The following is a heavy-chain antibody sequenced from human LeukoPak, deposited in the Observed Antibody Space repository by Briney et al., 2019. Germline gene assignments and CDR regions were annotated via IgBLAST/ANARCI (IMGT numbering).Heavy chain of an antibody. J-gene: IGHJ4*02. CDR2: INHSGST. CDR1: GGSISSYY. D-gene: IGHD6-19*01. CDR3: AITKYSSGWYYFDY. V-gene: IGHV4-34*01. Sequence: SETLSLTCTVSGGSISSYYWSWIRQPPGKGLEWIGEINHSGSTNYNPSLKSRVTISVDTSKNQFSLKLSSVTAADTAVYYCAITKYSSGWYYFDYWGQGTLVTVSS.